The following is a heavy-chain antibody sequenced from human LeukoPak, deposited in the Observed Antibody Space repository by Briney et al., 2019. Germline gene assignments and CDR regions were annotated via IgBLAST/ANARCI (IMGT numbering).Heavy chain of an antibody. V-gene: IGHV4-59*01. CDR1: GGSISSYY. D-gene: IGHD3-16*01. J-gene: IGHJ5*02. Sequence: TSETLSLTCTVSGGSISSYYWSWIRQPPGKGLEWIGYIYYSGSTNYNPSLKSRVTISVDTSKNQFSLKLSSVTAADTAVYYCARPVRFAGWFDPWAREPWSPSPQ. CDR2: IYYSGST. CDR3: ARPVRFAGWFDP.